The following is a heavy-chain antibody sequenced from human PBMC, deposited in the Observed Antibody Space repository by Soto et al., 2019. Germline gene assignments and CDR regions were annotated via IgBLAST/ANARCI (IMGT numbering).Heavy chain of an antibody. J-gene: IGHJ3*02. D-gene: IGHD2-21*01. CDR1: EFTFSNYA. CDR2: ISDNGGTT. CDR3: ARDLENCGGECSSAFDI. Sequence: GGSLRLSCAASEFTFSNYAMSWVRQAPGKGLEWVSSISDNGGTTYYADSVKGRFTISRDNSKNTLYLQMNSLRAEDTAVYYCARDLENCGGECSSAFDIWGQGTMVTVSS. V-gene: IGHV3-23*01.